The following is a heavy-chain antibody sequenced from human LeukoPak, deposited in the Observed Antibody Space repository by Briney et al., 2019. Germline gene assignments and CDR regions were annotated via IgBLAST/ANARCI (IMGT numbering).Heavy chain of an antibody. D-gene: IGHD4-17*01. J-gene: IGHJ5*02. Sequence: GGSLRLSCAASGFTFKDYTMNWVRQSPGKGLQWVSHVSFGSSYISYADSLKGRFTISRDDAKSSVYLEMTSLRTDDTAVYYCARASTEYAVTDGFDTWGPGTLVTVSS. CDR1: GFTFKDYT. CDR3: ARASTEYAVTDGFDT. V-gene: IGHV3-21*06. CDR2: VSFGSSYI.